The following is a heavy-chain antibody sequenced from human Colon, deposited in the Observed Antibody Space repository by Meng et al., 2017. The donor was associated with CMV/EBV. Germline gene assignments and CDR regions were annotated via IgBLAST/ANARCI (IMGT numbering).Heavy chain of an antibody. CDR1: GGSFSGYY. CDR3: ARQVVPAADLNNWFDP. D-gene: IGHD2-2*01. J-gene: IGHJ5*02. Sequence: SEILSLTCAVYGGSFSGYYWSWIRQPPGKGLEWIGEINHSGSTNYNPSLKSRVTISVDTSKNQFSLKLSSVTAADTAVYYCARQVVPAADLNNWFDPWGQGTLVTVSS. CDR2: INHSGST. V-gene: IGHV4-34*01.